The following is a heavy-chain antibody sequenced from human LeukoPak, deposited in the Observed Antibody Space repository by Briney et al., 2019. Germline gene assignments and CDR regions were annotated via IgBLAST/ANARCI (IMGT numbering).Heavy chain of an antibody. J-gene: IGHJ3*02. V-gene: IGHV4-28*01. CDR1: GYSISSSNW. CDR3: ARTQGDAFDI. Sequence: SDTLSLTCAVSGYSISSSNWWGWIRQPPGKGLEWIGYIYYSGSTYYNPSLKSRVTMSADTSKNQFFLKLSSVTAVDTAVYYCARTQGDAFDIWGQGTMVTVSS. CDR2: IYYSGST.